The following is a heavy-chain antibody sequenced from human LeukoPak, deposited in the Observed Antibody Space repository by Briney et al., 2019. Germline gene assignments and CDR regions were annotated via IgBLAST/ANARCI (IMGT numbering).Heavy chain of an antibody. J-gene: IGHJ6*03. D-gene: IGHD3-22*01. CDR3: ARSLYYYDSSGYYYGYYYYYMDV. V-gene: IGHV3-30*04. CDR1: GFTFSSYA. Sequence: TGGSLRLSCAASGFTFSSYAMHWVRQAPGKGLEWVALISYDESNTFYADSVKGRFTISRDNSKNTLYLQMNSLRAEDTAVYYCARSLYYYDSSGYYYGYYYYYMDVWGKGTTVTVSS. CDR2: ISYDESNT.